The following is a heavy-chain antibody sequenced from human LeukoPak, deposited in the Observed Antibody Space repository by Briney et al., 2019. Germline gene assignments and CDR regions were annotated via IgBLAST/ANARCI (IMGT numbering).Heavy chain of an antibody. J-gene: IGHJ4*02. D-gene: IGHD5-12*01. CDR2: INPSSGST. V-gene: IGHV1-46*01. Sequence: ASVKVSCKASGYTFTRYYIHWVRQAPGQGLEWMGIINPSSGSTTYAPKFQGRVTMTRDTSTSTVYMEVSSLTSEDTAVYYCATGGIVATIWGAGDYWGQGTLVTVSS. CDR3: ATGGIVATIWGAGDY. CDR1: GYTFTRYY.